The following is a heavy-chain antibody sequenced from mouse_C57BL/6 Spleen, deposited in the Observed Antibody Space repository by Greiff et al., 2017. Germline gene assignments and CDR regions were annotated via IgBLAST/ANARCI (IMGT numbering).Heavy chain of an antibody. CDR3: ARGGNYNAPYYFGD. J-gene: IGHJ2*01. CDR2: ISYDGSN. Sequence: EVHLVESGPGLVKPSQSLSLTCSVTGYSITSGYYWNWIRQFPGNKLEWMGYISYDGSNNYNPSLKNRISITRDPSKNQFFLKLNSVTTEDTATYYCARGGNYNAPYYFGDWGKGTTLTVSS. CDR1: GYSITSGYY. D-gene: IGHD2-1*01. V-gene: IGHV3-6*01.